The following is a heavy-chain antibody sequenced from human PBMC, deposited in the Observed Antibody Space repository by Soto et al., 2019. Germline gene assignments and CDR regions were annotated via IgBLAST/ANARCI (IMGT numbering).Heavy chain of an antibody. Sequence: QVQLQESGPGLVKPSQTLSLTCTVSGGSISSGDYYWSWIRQHPGKGLEWIGYIYYSGSTYYNPSLKSRVXXXVXXSENQFSRKPSSVTAADTAVYYCARWPQLKPRFDYWGQGTLVTVSS. J-gene: IGHJ4*02. CDR2: IYYSGST. CDR1: GGSISSGDYY. V-gene: IGHV4-31*03. D-gene: IGHD1-1*01. CDR3: ARWPQLKPRFDY.